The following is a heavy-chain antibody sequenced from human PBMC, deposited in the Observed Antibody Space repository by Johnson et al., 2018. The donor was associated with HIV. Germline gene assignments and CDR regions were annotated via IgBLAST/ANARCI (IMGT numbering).Heavy chain of an antibody. V-gene: IGHV3-11*04. Sequence: VQLVESGGGLVQPGGYLGLSCAASGFTFSDYYMSWIRQAPGKGLEWVSYISSSGSTIYYADSVKGRFTISRDNAKNSLYLQMNSLRDEETAVYYCARGGGCGGDCYSGYDAFDIWGQGTMVTVSS. CDR3: ARGGGCGGDCYSGYDAFDI. J-gene: IGHJ3*02. D-gene: IGHD2-21*01. CDR2: ISSSGSTI. CDR1: GFTFSDYY.